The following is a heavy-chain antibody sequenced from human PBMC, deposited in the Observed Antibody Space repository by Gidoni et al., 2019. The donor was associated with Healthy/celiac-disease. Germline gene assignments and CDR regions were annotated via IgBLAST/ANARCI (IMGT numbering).Heavy chain of an antibody. CDR2: ISGSGGST. J-gene: IGHJ4*02. D-gene: IGHD6-6*01. CDR3: AKGPIAARPKERWDFDY. V-gene: IGHV3-23*01. CDR1: GFTFSSYA. Sequence: EVQLLESGGGLVQPGGSLRLSCAASGFTFSSYAMSWVHQAPGKGLEWVSAISGSGGSTYYADSVKGRFTISRDNSKNTLYLQMNSLRAEDTAVYYCAKGPIAARPKERWDFDYWGQGTLVTVSS.